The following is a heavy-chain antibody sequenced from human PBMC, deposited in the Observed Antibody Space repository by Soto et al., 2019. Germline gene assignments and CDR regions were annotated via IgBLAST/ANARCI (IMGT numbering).Heavy chain of an antibody. CDR3: ARDWLTYYFDY. CDR1: GFTFSSWG. D-gene: IGHD6-19*01. Sequence: QVQLVESGGGVVQPGRSLRLSCAVSGFTFSSWGMHWVRQAPGKGLEWVAVIWHDESNIYYADSVKGRFTISRDIPKNTLYLQMNSLRAEDTAVYYCARDWLTYYFDYWGQGTPVTVSS. J-gene: IGHJ4*02. V-gene: IGHV3-33*01. CDR2: IWHDESNI.